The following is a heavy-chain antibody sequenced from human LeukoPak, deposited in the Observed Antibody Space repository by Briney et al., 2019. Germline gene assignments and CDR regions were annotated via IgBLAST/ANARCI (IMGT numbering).Heavy chain of an antibody. CDR3: TRGGGYDAFDI. V-gene: IGHV4-61*02. CDR1: GGSISSGSYF. CDR2: IHTSGTT. D-gene: IGHD2-15*01. Sequence: SETLSLTCTVSGGSISSGSYFWSWIRQPAGKGLEWIGRIHTSGTTNYNPSLKSRVTISIDRSKNQLSLKLSSVTATDTAMYYCTRGGGYDAFDIWGQGTMVTVSS. J-gene: IGHJ3*02.